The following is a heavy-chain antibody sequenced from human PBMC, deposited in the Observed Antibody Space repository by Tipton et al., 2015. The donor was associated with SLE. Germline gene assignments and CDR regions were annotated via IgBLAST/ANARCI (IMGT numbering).Heavy chain of an antibody. Sequence: SLRLSCAASGFTFSSYGMHWVRQAPGKGLEWVAVIWYDGSNKYYADSVKGRFTISRDNSKNTLYLQMNSLRAEDTAVYYCAKGGLPTVSNWYFDLWGRCTLVTVSS. CDR2: IWYDGSNK. D-gene: IGHD4-17*01. J-gene: IGHJ2*01. CDR1: GFTFSSYG. V-gene: IGHV3-33*06. CDR3: AKGGLPTVSNWYFDL.